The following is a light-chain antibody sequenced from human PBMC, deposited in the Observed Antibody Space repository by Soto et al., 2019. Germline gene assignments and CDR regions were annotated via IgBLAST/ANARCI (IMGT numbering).Light chain of an antibody. CDR2: EVS. CDR3: SSYAGSDKAVV. CDR1: SSDVGGYNL. V-gene: IGLV2-8*01. J-gene: IGLJ2*01. Sequence: QSALTQPPSASGSPGQSVSMSCTGTSSDVGGYNLVSWYQQHPGKAPKVLIYEVSQRPSGVPDRFSGSKSGNTASLTVSGLQAEDEADYYCSSYAGSDKAVVFGGGTKLTVL.